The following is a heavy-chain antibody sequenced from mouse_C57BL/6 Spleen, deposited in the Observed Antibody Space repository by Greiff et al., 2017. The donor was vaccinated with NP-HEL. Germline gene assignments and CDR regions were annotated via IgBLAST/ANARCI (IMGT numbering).Heavy chain of an antibody. Sequence: QVQLKQSGPGLVQPSQSLSITCTVSGFSLTSYGVHWVRQSPGKGLEWLGVIWSGGSTDYNAAFISRLSISKDNSKSQVFFKMNSLQADDTAIYYCARPYDGYPAWFAYWGQGTLVTVSA. J-gene: IGHJ3*01. V-gene: IGHV2-2*01. CDR1: GFSLTSYG. CDR3: ARPYDGYPAWFAY. D-gene: IGHD2-3*01. CDR2: IWSGGST.